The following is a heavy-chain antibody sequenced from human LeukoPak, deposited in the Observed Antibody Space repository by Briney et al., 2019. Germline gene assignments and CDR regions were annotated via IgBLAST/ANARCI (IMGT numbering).Heavy chain of an antibody. J-gene: IGHJ5*02. V-gene: IGHV1-69*04. CDR2: IIPIFGIA. Sequence: SVKVSCKASGGTFSSYAISWVRQAPGQGLEWMGRIIPIFGIANYAQKFQGRVTITADKSTSTAYMELSGLRSEDTAVYYCARGEIVVVPAAYAWFDPWGQGTLVTVSS. CDR1: GGTFSSYA. CDR3: ARGEIVVVPAAYAWFDP. D-gene: IGHD2-2*01.